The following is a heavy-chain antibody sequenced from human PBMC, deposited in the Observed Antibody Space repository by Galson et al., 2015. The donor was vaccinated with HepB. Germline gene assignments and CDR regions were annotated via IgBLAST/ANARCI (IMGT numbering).Heavy chain of an antibody. CDR1: GFTFKSYW. D-gene: IGHD4-17*01. CDR3: ARVRTTVTGGGMDV. Sequence: LRLSCAASGFTFKSYWMSWARQAPGKGLEWVANIKQDESEKYYVDSVKGRFSISRDNAKNSLYLQMNSLRAEDTAVYYCARVRTTVTGGGMDVWGQGTTVTVSS. J-gene: IGHJ6*02. CDR2: IKQDESEK. V-gene: IGHV3-7*03.